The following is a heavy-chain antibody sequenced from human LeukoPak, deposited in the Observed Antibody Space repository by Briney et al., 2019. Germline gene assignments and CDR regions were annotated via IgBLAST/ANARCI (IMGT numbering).Heavy chain of an antibody. J-gene: IGHJ4*02. V-gene: IGHV4-34*01. CDR1: GGSFSGYF. Sequence: PSETLSLTCVVYGGSFSGYFWSWIRQPPGKGLEWIGEITPSGSTDYSPSLKSRVSISIDTSKKKLSLRLTSVTAADSAVYYCASSFYYDSRDYWGQGTLVTVSS. D-gene: IGHD3-22*01. CDR3: ASSFYYDSRDY. CDR2: ITPSGST.